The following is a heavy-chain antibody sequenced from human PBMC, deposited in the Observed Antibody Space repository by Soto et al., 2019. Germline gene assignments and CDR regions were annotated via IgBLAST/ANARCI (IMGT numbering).Heavy chain of an antibody. J-gene: IGHJ6*02. CDR3: AKDWSGYYYGMHV. CDR2: ISYDGSNK. CDR1: GFTFSSYG. V-gene: IGHV3-30*18. Sequence: GGSLRLSCAASGFTFSSYGMHWVRQAPGKGLEWVAVISYDGSNKYYADSVKGRFTIPRDNSKNTLYLQMNSLRAEDTAVYYCAKDWSGYYYGMHVWGPGTTVTVSS. D-gene: IGHD3-3*01.